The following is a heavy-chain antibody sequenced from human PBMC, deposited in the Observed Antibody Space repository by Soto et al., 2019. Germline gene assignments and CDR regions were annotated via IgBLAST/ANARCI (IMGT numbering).Heavy chain of an antibody. V-gene: IGHV3-48*02. CDR2: ISSSKTYI. CDR3: VRDSGWACEI. D-gene: IGHD6-19*01. CDR1: GFSFSSYS. Sequence: EVQLVESGGGLVQPGQSLRVSCAASGFSFSSYSMNWVRQAPGKGLEWISYISSSKTYIWYADSVKGRFTISRDNAKNSLSLQMNSLRDEDTDVYYCVRDSGWACEIWGIGTMVTVSS. J-gene: IGHJ3*02.